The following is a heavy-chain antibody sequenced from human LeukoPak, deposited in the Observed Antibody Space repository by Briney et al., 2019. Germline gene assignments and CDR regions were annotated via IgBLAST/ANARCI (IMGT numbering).Heavy chain of an antibody. CDR1: GGSISSHY. V-gene: IGHV4-59*11. J-gene: IGHJ4*02. CDR3: ARHRAESYYGSGRLDY. D-gene: IGHD3-10*01. CDR2: IYYSGST. Sequence: KPSETLSLTCTVSGGSISSHYWSWIRQPPGKGLEWIGYIYYSGSTNYNPSLKGRVTISVDTSKNQFSLKLSSVTAADTAVYYCARHRAESYYGSGRLDYWGQGTLVTVSS.